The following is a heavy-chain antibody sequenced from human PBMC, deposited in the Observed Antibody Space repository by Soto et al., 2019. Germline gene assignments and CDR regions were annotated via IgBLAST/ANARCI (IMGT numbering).Heavy chain of an antibody. V-gene: IGHV3-21*01. CDR1: GFTFSSYA. CDR3: ARDAVLDYGSGSPHYYYYGMDV. D-gene: IGHD3-10*01. Sequence: EVQLLESGGGLVQPGGSLRLSCAASGFTFSSYAMSWVRQAPGKGLEWVSAISSSSSYIYYADSVKGRFTISRDNAKNSLYLQMNSLRAEDTAVYYCARDAVLDYGSGSPHYYYYGMDVWGQGTTVTVSS. J-gene: IGHJ6*02. CDR2: ISSSSSYI.